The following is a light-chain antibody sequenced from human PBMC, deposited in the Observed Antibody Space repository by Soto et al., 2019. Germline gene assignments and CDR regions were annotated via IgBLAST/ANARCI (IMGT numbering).Light chain of an antibody. CDR2: GAA. CDR1: QSISSF. J-gene: IGKJ1*01. Sequence: IQMTQSPSSLSACVGDRVTITCRASQSISSFLNWYQQRPGKAPKLLIYGAASLQSGVPSRFSGSGSGTDFTLTISSLRPEDSATYYCQQSYSRATFGQGTKADIK. V-gene: IGKV1-39*01. CDR3: QQSYSRAT.